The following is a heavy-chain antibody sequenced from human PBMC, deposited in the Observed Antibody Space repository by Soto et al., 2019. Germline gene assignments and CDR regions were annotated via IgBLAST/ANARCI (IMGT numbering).Heavy chain of an antibody. CDR3: ASPSRDGYNYYFDY. CDR1: GYTFTSYG. CDR2: ISAYNGNT. V-gene: IGHV1-18*01. J-gene: IGHJ4*02. Sequence: ASVKVSCKASGYTFTSYGISWVRQAPGQGLEWMGWISAYNGNTNYAQKLQGRVTMTTDTFTSTAYMELRSLRSDDTAVYYCASPSRDGYNYYFDYWGQGTLVTVSS. D-gene: IGHD5-12*01.